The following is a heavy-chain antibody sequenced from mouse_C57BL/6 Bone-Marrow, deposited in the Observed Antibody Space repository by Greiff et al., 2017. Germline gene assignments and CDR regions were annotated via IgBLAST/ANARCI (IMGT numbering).Heavy chain of an antibody. D-gene: IGHD1-1*01. V-gene: IGHV1-81*01. CDR3: ASPGIYYYGSSPAY. CDR2: IYPRSGNT. Sequence: QVQLQQSGAELARPGASVKLSCKASGYTFTSYGISWVKQSTGQGLEWIGEIYPRSGNTYYNEKFKGKATLTADKSSSTAYMELRSLTSEDAAVYVCASPGIYYYGSSPAYWGQGTLVTVSA. CDR1: GYTFTSYG. J-gene: IGHJ3*01.